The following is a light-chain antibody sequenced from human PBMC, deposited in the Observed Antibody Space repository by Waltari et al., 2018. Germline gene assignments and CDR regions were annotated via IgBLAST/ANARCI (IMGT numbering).Light chain of an antibody. V-gene: IGKV3-11*01. Sequence: ETVLTASLPTLSLSPGARATLSGRASQSVSSYSAWYQQKPDQAPRLLIYDASNRATGIPARFIGSGSGTDFTLTISSLEPEDFAVYYCQQRSNWPRTFGQGTKVEIK. CDR1: QSVSSY. CDR2: DAS. J-gene: IGKJ1*01. CDR3: QQRSNWPRT.